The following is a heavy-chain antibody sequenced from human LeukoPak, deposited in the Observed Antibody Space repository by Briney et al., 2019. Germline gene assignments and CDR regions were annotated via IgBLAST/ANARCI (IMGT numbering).Heavy chain of an antibody. V-gene: IGHV3-9*01. CDR3: AKDKYYYGSGTSTNFDY. J-gene: IGHJ4*02. CDR2: LSWNSGSI. CDR1: GFTFDDYA. Sequence: GGSLRLSCAASGFTFDDYAMHWVRQAPGKGLEWVSGLSWNSGSIGYADSVKGRFTISRDNAKNSLYLQMNSLRAEDTALYYCAKDKYYYGSGTSTNFDYWGQGTLVTVSS. D-gene: IGHD3-10*01.